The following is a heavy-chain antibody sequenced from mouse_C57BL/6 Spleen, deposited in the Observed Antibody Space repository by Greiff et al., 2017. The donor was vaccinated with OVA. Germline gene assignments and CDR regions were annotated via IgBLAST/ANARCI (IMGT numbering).Heavy chain of an antibody. CDR3: ARNWDGDWYFDV. D-gene: IGHD4-1*01. J-gene: IGHJ1*03. CDR2: ISSGSSTI. V-gene: IGHV5-17*01. CDR1: GFTFSDYG. Sequence: EVKLEESGGGLVKPGGSLKLSCAASGFTFSDYGMHWVRQAPEKGLEWVAYISSGSSTIYYADTVKGRFTISRDNAKNTLFLQMTSLRSEDTAMYYCARNWDGDWYFDVWGTGTTVTVSS.